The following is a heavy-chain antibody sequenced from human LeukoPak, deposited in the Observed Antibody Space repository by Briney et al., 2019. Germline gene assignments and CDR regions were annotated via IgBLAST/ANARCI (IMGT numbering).Heavy chain of an antibody. Sequence: PGGSLRLSCAASGFTFSSYGMHWVRQAPGKGLEWVAVIWYDGSNKYYADSVKGRFTISRDNSKNTLYLQMNSLRAEDTAVYYCAKDRRYSYGYGYYYYYMDVWGKGTTVTVSS. D-gene: IGHD5-18*01. CDR2: IWYDGSNK. V-gene: IGHV3-33*06. CDR3: AKDRRYSYGYGYYYYYMDV. CDR1: GFTFSSYG. J-gene: IGHJ6*03.